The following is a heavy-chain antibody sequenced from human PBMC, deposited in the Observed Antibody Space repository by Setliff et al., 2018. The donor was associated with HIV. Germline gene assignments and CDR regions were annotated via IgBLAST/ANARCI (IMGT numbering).Heavy chain of an antibody. D-gene: IGHD3-22*01. J-gene: IGHJ3*02. CDR2: IHYSGTS. Sequence: KTSETLSLTCTVSGDLINNHNWNWIRQSPEKGLEWLGNIHYSGTSNYNSSLKSRIVISLDTSKKQFSLHFYSVTAADTAVYYCARSRIRGYYDTSPAMAFDIWGQGTMVTVSS. CDR3: ARSRIRGYYDTSPAMAFDI. CDR1: GDLINNHN. V-gene: IGHV4-59*08.